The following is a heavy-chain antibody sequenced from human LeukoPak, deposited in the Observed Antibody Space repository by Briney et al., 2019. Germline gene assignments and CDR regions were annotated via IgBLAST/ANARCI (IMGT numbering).Heavy chain of an antibody. CDR3: ARGIVGATSWFDP. D-gene: IGHD1-26*01. J-gene: IGHJ5*02. V-gene: IGHV5-51*01. CDR1: GYSFTSYW. Sequence: GESLKISCKGSGYSFTSYWIGWVRQMPGKGLEWMGIIYPGDSDTRYSPSFQGQVTTSADRSISTAYLQWSSLKASDTAMYYCARGIVGATSWFDPWGQGTLVTVSS. CDR2: IYPGDSDT.